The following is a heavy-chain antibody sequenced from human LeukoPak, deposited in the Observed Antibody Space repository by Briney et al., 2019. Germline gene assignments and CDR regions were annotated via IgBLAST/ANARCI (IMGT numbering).Heavy chain of an antibody. Sequence: SETLSLTCTVSGYSISSGYYWGWIRQPPGKGLEWIGNIYHGGSTYYNPSLKSRVSISLDTSKNQFSLRLNSVTAADTAVYYCARVGFGELALDYWGQGTLVTVSS. CDR1: GYSISSGYY. V-gene: IGHV4-38-2*02. D-gene: IGHD3-10*01. J-gene: IGHJ4*02. CDR2: IYHGGST. CDR3: ARVGFGELALDY.